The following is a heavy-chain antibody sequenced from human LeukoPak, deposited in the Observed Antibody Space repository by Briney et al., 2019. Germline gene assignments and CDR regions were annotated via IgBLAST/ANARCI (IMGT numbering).Heavy chain of an antibody. CDR1: GGTFSSYA. Sequence: SVKVSCKASGGTFSSYAISWVRQAPGQGLEWMGRIIPILGIANYAQKLQGRVTITADKSTSTAYMELSSLRSEDTAVYYCARDLEAGWFDPWGQGTLVTVSS. J-gene: IGHJ5*02. V-gene: IGHV1-69*04. D-gene: IGHD3-3*01. CDR2: IIPILGIA. CDR3: ARDLEAGWFDP.